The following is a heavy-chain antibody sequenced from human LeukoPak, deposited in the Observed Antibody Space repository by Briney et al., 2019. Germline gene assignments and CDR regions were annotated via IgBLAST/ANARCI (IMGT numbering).Heavy chain of an antibody. CDR3: AKETYYYDSSGYLFDY. V-gene: IGHV3-23*01. CDR2: ISGSGGST. D-gene: IGHD3-22*01. CDR1: GYTFTGYY. J-gene: IGHJ4*02. Sequence: SCKASGYTFTGYYMHWVRQAPGKGLEWVSAISGSGGSTYYADSVKGRFTISRDNSKNTLYLQMNSLRAEDTAVYYCAKETYYYDSSGYLFDYWGQGTLVTVSS.